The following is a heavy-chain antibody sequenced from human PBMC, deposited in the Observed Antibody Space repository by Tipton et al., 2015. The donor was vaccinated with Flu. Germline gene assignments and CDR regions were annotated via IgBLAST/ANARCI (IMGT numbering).Heavy chain of an antibody. V-gene: IGHV4-59*01. J-gene: IGHJ4*02. Sequence: TLSLTCTVSGGSISSYYWSWIRQPPGKGLEWIGYIYYSGSTNYNPSLKSRVTISVDTSKNQFSLKLSSVTAADTAVYYCARDPTVGAVRGYFDYWGQGTPVTVSS. CDR1: GGSISSYY. CDR2: IYYSGST. CDR3: ARDPTVGAVRGYFDY. D-gene: IGHD1-26*01.